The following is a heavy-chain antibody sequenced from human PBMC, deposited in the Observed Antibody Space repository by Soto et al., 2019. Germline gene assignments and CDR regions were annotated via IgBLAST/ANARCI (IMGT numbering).Heavy chain of an antibody. CDR1: GYTFTSYG. CDR3: GTGAVVPAYPNWVDT. J-gene: IGHJ5*02. V-gene: IGHV1-69*13. D-gene: IGHD2-15*01. Sequence: SVKVSCKASGYTFTSYGISWVRQAPGQGLEWIGAFIPIFPTPNYAQKFQGRVTIAADGPTNTASMELNSLTSDDAAVYYCGTGAVVPAYPNWVDTWGQGTLVTVSS. CDR2: FIPIFPTP.